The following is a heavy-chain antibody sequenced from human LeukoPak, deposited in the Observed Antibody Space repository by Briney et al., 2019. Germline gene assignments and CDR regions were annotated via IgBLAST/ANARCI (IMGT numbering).Heavy chain of an antibody. V-gene: IGHV1-2*02. CDR1: GGTFSSYA. CDR3: ARVGLPNAYSWFDP. CDR2: IDPNSGGT. D-gene: IGHD1-26*01. J-gene: IGHJ5*02. Sequence: GASVKVSCKASGGTFSSYAISWVRQAPGQGLEWMGWIDPNSGGTDYAQNFQGRVSMTRDTSSSTAYMELSRLRSDDTAVYFCARVGLPNAYSWFDPWGQGTLVTVSS.